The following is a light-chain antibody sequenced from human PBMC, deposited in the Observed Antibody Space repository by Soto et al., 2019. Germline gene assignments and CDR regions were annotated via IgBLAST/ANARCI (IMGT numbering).Light chain of an antibody. CDR1: NIGSKS. CDR2: DNS. Sequence: SYELTQPPAVSVAPGQTARITCGGDNIGSKSVHWYQRRPGQAPVLVIYDNSDRPSATPERFSGSNSGNTATLTITRVEAGDEAEYSCQVWDVTSDHPVFGGGTKVTVL. V-gene: IGLV3-21*02. CDR3: QVWDVTSDHPV. J-gene: IGLJ3*02.